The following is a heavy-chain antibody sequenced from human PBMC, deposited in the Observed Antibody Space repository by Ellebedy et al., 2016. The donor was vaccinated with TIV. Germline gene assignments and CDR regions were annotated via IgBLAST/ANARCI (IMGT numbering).Heavy chain of an antibody. V-gene: IGHV3-7*01. Sequence: GESLKISCAASGFTFSTYWMSWVRQAPGKGLEWVANIKYDGSEKYYVDSVKGRFAISRDNAENSLHLQMNSLRAEDTAVYYCASYHGSTSFHYWGQGTLVTVFS. CDR1: GFTFSTYW. D-gene: IGHD2-2*01. CDR3: ASYHGSTSFHY. J-gene: IGHJ4*02. CDR2: IKYDGSEK.